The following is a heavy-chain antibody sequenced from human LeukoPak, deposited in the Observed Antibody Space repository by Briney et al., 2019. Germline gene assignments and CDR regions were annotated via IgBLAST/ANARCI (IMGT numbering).Heavy chain of an antibody. V-gene: IGHV1-2*02. CDR1: GYTFTDYY. D-gene: IGHD3-16*02. J-gene: IGHJ6*04. CDR3: ARLYEGLYHEDV. Sequence: ASVKVSCKASGYTFTDYYIQWVRQAPGQGPEWMGWIKCNSGDTKYAQKFQGRVTMTRDTSITTAYMELTRLTSDDTAVYYCARLYEGLYHEDVWGKGTTVTVSS. CDR2: IKCNSGDT.